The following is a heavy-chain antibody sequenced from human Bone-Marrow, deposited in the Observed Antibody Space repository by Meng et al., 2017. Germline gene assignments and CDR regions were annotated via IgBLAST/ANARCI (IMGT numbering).Heavy chain of an antibody. Sequence: QVQLQESGPGLVKPSQTLSLTCTVSGGSISSVDYFWSWIRQPPGKGLEWIGYIYHSGSTYYNPSLESRVTISVDTSKNQFSLKLSSVTAADTAVYYCARVKRWLQRGFELDPWGQGTLVTVSS. CDR3: ARVKRWLQRGFELDP. V-gene: IGHV4-30-4*08. D-gene: IGHD5-24*01. CDR2: IYHSGST. J-gene: IGHJ5*02. CDR1: GGSISSVDYF.